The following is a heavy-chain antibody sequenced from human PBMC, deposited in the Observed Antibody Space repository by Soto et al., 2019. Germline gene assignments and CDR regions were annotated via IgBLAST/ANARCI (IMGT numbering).Heavy chain of an antibody. CDR1: GGSISSSSYY. CDR3: ARPSSAIAAAGQYFDY. Sequence: SETLSLTCTVSGGSISSSSYYWGWIRQPPGKGLEWIGSIYYSGSTYYNPSLKSRVTISVDTSKNQFSLKLSSVTAADTAVYYCARPSSAIAAAGQYFDYWGQGTLVTVSS. V-gene: IGHV4-39*01. D-gene: IGHD6-13*01. CDR2: IYYSGST. J-gene: IGHJ4*02.